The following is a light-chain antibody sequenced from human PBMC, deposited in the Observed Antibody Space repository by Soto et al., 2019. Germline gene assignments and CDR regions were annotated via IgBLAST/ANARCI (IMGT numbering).Light chain of an antibody. Sequence: VLTQSPATLSVSPGERVTLSCRASQSVTNNLAWYQQKPGQAPRLLIYGASTRATGFPARFSGSGSGTEFTLAISSLQSEDFAIYYCQLYNDWPLTFGGGTKVEIK. CDR3: QLYNDWPLT. J-gene: IGKJ4*01. CDR1: QSVTNN. V-gene: IGKV3-15*01. CDR2: GAS.